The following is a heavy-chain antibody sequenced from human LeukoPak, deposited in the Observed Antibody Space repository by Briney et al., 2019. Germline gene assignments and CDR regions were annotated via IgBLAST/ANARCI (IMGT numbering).Heavy chain of an antibody. CDR2: INPSNGGT. CDR3: TREGPGSDWATFDS. J-gene: IGHJ4*02. CDR1: GYTFTGYY. D-gene: IGHD6-19*01. Sequence: ASVKVSCKASGYTFTGYYMHWVRQAPGQGLERMGRINPSNGGTNYAQKFQGRVTMTRDTSISTVYMELSRLTSDDTAVYYCTREGPGSDWATFDSWGQGALVTVSS. V-gene: IGHV1-2*06.